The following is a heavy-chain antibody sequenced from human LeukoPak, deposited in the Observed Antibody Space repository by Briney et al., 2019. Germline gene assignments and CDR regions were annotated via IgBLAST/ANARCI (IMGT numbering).Heavy chain of an antibody. Sequence: DSVKVSCKASGYTFTSYDINWARQATGQGLEWMGWMNPNSGNTGYAQKFQGRVTMTRNTSISTAYMELSSLRSEDTAVYYCASGLDFWSGGDAFDIWGQGTMVTVSS. D-gene: IGHD3-3*01. CDR1: GYTFTSYD. J-gene: IGHJ3*02. CDR2: MNPNSGNT. CDR3: ASGLDFWSGGDAFDI. V-gene: IGHV1-8*01.